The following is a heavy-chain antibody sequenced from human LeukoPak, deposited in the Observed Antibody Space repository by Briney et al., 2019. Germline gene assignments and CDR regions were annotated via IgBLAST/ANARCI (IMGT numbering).Heavy chain of an antibody. CDR1: GGTFSSYA. CDR2: IIPIFGTA. J-gene: IGHJ4*02. Sequence: ASVKVSCKASGGTFSSYAISWVRQAPGQGLEWMGGIIPIFGTANYAQKFQGRVTITADESTSTAYMELSGLRSEDMAVYYCASYPGIAAAPTGTWGQGTLVTVSS. CDR3: ASYPGIAAAPTGT. V-gene: IGHV1-69*13. D-gene: IGHD6-13*01.